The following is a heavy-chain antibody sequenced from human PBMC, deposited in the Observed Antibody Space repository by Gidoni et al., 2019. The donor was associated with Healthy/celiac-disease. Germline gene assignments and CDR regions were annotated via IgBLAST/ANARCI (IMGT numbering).Heavy chain of an antibody. Sequence: EVQLVESGGGLVQPGRSLRLSCAASGFTFDDYAMHWVRQAPGKGLEWVSGISWNSGSIGYADSVKGRFTISRDNAKNSLYLQMNSLRAEDTALYYCARLDWNYGGVFDYWGQGTLVTVSS. D-gene: IGHD1-7*01. CDR2: ISWNSGSI. CDR1: GFTFDDYA. J-gene: IGHJ4*02. CDR3: ARLDWNYGGVFDY. V-gene: IGHV3-9*01.